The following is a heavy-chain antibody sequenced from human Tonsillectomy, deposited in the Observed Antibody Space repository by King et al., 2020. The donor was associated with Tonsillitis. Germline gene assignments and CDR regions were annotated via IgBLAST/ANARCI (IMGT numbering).Heavy chain of an antibody. Sequence: VQSGPEVKKPGASVKVSCKASGYTFTSYGSSLLRQAPGQGLEWLGWISASNGNTNYVQKLQGRVTMTADTSTSTAYMELRSLRSDDTAVYYWARDRAPGVVMTTPDFDFWGQGTLVTVSS. CDR3: ARDRAPGVVMTTPDFDF. V-gene: IGHV1-18*04. J-gene: IGHJ4*02. CDR2: ISASNGNT. D-gene: IGHD3-22*01. CDR1: GYTFTSYG.